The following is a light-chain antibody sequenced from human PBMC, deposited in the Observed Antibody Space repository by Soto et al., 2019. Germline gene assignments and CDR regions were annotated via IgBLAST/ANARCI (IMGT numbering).Light chain of an antibody. CDR2: DTS. CDR1: QSVRSY. J-gene: IGKJ4*01. CDR3: QRRSNWLLT. V-gene: IGKV3-11*01. Sequence: EIVLTQSPATLSLSPGERATLSCRASQSVRSYLAWYQQKPGQAPRLLIYDTSNRATGIPARFSGSGSGTDFALPISSLEPEDFAVYYCQRRSNWLLTFGGGTKVEIK.